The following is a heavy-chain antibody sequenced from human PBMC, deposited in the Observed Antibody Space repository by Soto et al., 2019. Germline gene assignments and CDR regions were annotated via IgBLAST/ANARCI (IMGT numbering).Heavy chain of an antibody. D-gene: IGHD3-3*01. CDR2: IYYSGST. Sequence: PSETLSLTCTVSGGSIRSSSYYWGWIRQPPGKGLEWIGSIYYSGSTYYNPSLKSRVTISVDTSKNQFSLKLSSVTAADTAVYYCARHYVTIFGVVKNYYYYGMDVWGQGTTVTVSS. CDR1: GGSIRSSSYY. J-gene: IGHJ6*02. V-gene: IGHV4-39*01. CDR3: ARHYVTIFGVVKNYYYYGMDV.